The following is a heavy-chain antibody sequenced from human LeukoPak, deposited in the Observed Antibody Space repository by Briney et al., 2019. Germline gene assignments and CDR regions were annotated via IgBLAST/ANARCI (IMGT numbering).Heavy chain of an antibody. CDR3: ARQKRWDGYPLDS. CDR2: VSYSGRT. Sequence: SETLCLTCTVSGDSISSSSYYWGWIRQPPGKGLEWIGSVSYSGRTYYNPSLKRRVTISVDTSKNQFSLKLSSVAAADTAVYYCARQKRWDGYPLDSWGQGTLVTVSS. CDR1: GDSISSSSYY. J-gene: IGHJ4*02. V-gene: IGHV4-39*01. D-gene: IGHD5-24*01.